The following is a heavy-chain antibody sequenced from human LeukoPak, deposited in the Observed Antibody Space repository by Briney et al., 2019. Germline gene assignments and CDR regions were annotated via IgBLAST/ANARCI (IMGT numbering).Heavy chain of an antibody. J-gene: IGHJ4*02. CDR3: ARSVPDYTRFDY. CDR1: GFTFSDYA. CDR2: FKTNSGQV. D-gene: IGHD4-11*01. Sequence: EGSLRLSCVASGFTFSDYAMNWVRQALGKGLEWVSTFKTNSGQVYHAESVRGRFTISRDNSKNTVYLQMSSLRAEDTALYYCARSVPDYTRFDYWGQGALVTVSP. V-gene: IGHV3-23*01.